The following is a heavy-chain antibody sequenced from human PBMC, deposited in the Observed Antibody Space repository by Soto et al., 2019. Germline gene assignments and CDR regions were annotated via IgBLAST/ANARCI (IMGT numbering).Heavy chain of an antibody. Sequence: QIHMVQSGAEVKKPGASVKVSCKGSGYTFTSYGVSWVRQAPGQWLEWMGWISGHNGKPKYAQKVQGRATVTTETSTSTASLEVRSLRSDDTAVYCCAREAGGGAFDIWGQGTLVTVSS. CDR3: AREAGGGAFDI. CDR1: GYTFTSYG. J-gene: IGHJ3*02. CDR2: ISGHNGKP. D-gene: IGHD3-16*01. V-gene: IGHV1-18*01.